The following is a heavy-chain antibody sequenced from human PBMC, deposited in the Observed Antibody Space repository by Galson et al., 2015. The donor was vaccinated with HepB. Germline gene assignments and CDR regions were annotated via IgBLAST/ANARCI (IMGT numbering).Heavy chain of an antibody. D-gene: IGHD3-22*01. J-gene: IGHJ4*02. CDR1: GYSFINYN. Sequence: SVKVSCKASGYSFINYNLHWVRQAPGKRLEWMGLIKAGNGNTKYSQKFQGRVTITRDTSARTVYMELTSLRSEDTAVYYCARADQGYYDKSGNYWGQGSLVTVFS. CDR2: IKAGNGNT. V-gene: IGHV1-3*01. CDR3: ARADQGYYDKSGNY.